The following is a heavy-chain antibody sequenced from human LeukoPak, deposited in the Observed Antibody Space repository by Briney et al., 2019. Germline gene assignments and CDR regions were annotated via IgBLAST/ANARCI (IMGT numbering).Heavy chain of an antibody. J-gene: IGHJ5*02. CDR3: ARNRYYYGSGNYGVPNWFDP. CDR1: GYSISTGYY. V-gene: IGHV4-38-2*02. Sequence: SETLSLTCTVSGYSISTGYYWDWIRQPPGKGLEWIGTFYHGGSTYYNPSLKSRVTISVDTSKNQFSLNLTSVTAADTAVYYCARNRYYYGSGNYGVPNWFDPWGQGTLVTVSS. CDR2: FYHGGST. D-gene: IGHD3-10*01.